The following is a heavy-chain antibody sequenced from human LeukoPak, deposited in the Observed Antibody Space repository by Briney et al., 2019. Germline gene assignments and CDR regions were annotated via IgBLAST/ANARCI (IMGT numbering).Heavy chain of an antibody. CDR2: INPNSGGT. CDR1: GYSFTDYY. Sequence: WASVKVSCKTSGYSFTDYYMHWVRQAPGQGLEWMGRINPNSGGTSSAQKFQGRVTMTRDTSITTVYMEVSWLTSDDTAIYYCARADRLDGGPYLIGPWGQGTLVTVSS. J-gene: IGHJ5*02. V-gene: IGHV1-2*02. CDR3: ARADRLDGGPYLIGP. D-gene: IGHD2-21*01.